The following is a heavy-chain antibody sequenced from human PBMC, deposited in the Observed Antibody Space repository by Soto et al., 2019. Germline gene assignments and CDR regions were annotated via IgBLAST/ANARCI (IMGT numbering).Heavy chain of an antibody. CDR3: AKVRRFGELRSLY. Sequence: EVQLLESGGGLVQPGGSLRLSCAASGFTFSSYAMSWVRQAPGKGLEWVSAIGVSGDTTYYADSVKGRFTISRDNSKNRLYLQMGSLRADKTDVYYCAKVRRFGELRSLYWGQGTLVTVSS. J-gene: IGHJ4*02. V-gene: IGHV3-23*01. D-gene: IGHD3-10*01. CDR1: GFTFSSYA. CDR2: IGVSGDTT.